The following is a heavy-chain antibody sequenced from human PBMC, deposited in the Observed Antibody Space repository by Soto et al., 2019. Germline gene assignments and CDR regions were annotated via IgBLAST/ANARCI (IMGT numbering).Heavy chain of an antibody. CDR2: ISYDGSGT. D-gene: IGHD1-26*01. CDR3: ARDARIGTDWYFDL. CDR1: AFTFSDYA. V-gene: IGHV3-30-3*01. Sequence: QVQLVESGGGVVQPGRSLRLSCVGSAFTFSDYAIHWIRQAPGKGQDWVAAISYDGSGTYYADSVKGRFTISRVNSKNTLDLQMNSLRVVGTAVYYCARDARIGTDWYFDLWGRGTLVTVSS. J-gene: IGHJ2*01.